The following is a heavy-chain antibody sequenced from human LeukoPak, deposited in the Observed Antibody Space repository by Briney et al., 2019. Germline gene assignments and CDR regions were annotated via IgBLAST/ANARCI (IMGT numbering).Heavy chain of an antibody. CDR2: VSGSGFST. CDR3: TKSHSGTYKELDY. J-gene: IGHJ4*02. Sequence: GGSLRLSCAASGFTFSSYWMSWVRQAPGKGLEWVSTVSGSGFSTYYADSVTGRFTISRDNSKNTLYLQMNSLRAEDTAVYYCTKSHSGTYKELDYWGQGTLVTVSS. CDR1: GFTFSSYW. D-gene: IGHD1-26*01. V-gene: IGHV3-23*01.